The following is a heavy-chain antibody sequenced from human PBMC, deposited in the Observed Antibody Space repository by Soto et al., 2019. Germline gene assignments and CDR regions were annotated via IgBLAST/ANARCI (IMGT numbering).Heavy chain of an antibody. CDR1: GFTFSNAW. CDR2: IKSKTDGGTT. D-gene: IGHD1-26*01. Sequence: EVQLVESGGGLVKPGGSLRLSCAASGFTFSNAWMSWVRQAPGKGLEWVGRIKSKTDGGTTDYAAPVKGRFTISRDDSKNTLYLQMNSLKTEDTAVYYCTTGRPFIVGAQDWYFDLWGRGTLVTVSS. V-gene: IGHV3-15*01. J-gene: IGHJ2*01. CDR3: TTGRPFIVGAQDWYFDL.